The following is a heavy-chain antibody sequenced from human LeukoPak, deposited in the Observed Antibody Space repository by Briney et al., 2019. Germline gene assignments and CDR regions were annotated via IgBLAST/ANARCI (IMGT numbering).Heavy chain of an antibody. V-gene: IGHV1-2*02. D-gene: IGHD6-13*01. CDR1: GYTFSGYY. CDR3: ARLDSSSSCLDY. Sequence: GASVKVSCKASGYTFSGYYMHWVRQAPGQGLEWMGWINPKSGGTNEAQKFHDRVTMTTDTSTSTAYMELRSLRSDDTAVYYCARLDSSSSCLDYWGQGTLVTVSS. CDR2: INPKSGGT. J-gene: IGHJ4*02.